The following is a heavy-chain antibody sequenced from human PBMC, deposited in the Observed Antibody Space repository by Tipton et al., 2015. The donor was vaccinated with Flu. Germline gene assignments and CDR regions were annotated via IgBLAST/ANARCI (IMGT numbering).Heavy chain of an antibody. D-gene: IGHD3-3*01. J-gene: IGHJ6*02. Sequence: LRLSCTVSGGSMGSYYWSWIRQSPGKGLEWIGNIYYSGSPNYDPSLKSRVTISVDMSKNQFSLKLSSVTAADTAVYYCARSMVGIFGVVEGCHGMDVWGQGTTVSVSS. CDR3: ARSMVGIFGVVEGCHGMDV. CDR2: IYYSGSP. CDR1: GGSMGSYY. V-gene: IGHV4-59*01.